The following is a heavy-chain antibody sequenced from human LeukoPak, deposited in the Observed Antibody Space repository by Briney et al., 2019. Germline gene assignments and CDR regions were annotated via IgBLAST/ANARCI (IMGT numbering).Heavy chain of an antibody. CDR3: ARLMESSSSFDY. D-gene: IGHD6-6*01. Sequence: ASVKVSCKASGYTFTSYGISWVRQAPGQGLEWMGWISAYNGNTDYAQKLQGRVTMTTDTSTSTAYMELRSLRSGDTAVYYCARLMESSSSFDYWGQGTLVTVPS. CDR1: GYTFTSYG. V-gene: IGHV1-18*01. J-gene: IGHJ4*02. CDR2: ISAYNGNT.